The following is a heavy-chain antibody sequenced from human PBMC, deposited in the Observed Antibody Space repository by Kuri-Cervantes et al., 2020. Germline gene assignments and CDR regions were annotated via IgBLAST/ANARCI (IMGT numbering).Heavy chain of an antibody. V-gene: IGHV4-39*01. CDR3: ASDPQHYSSGWYQAFDI. CDR1: GGSISSSSYY. J-gene: IGHJ3*02. Sequence: ESLKISCTVSGGSISSSSYYWGWIRQPPGKGLEWIGSIYYSGSTYYNPSLKSRVTISVDTSKNQFSLKLSSVTAADTAVYYCASDPQHYSSGWYQAFDIWGQGTVVTVSS. D-gene: IGHD6-19*01. CDR2: IYYSGST.